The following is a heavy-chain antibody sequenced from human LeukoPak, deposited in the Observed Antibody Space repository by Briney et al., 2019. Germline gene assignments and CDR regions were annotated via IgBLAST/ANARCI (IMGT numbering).Heavy chain of an antibody. J-gene: IGHJ6*02. CDR1: GFPFSSYA. D-gene: IGHD2-2*01. Sequence: GGSLRLSCAASGFPFSSYAMNWVRQAPGKGLEWVSVIAGSDGFTQYADSVKGRFTISRDNSKNTVYLQMNRLRAEDTAVYYCARFRQLPNHYYYYGMDVWGQGTTVTVSS. CDR3: ARFRQLPNHYYYYGMDV. V-gene: IGHV3-23*01. CDR2: IAGSDGFT.